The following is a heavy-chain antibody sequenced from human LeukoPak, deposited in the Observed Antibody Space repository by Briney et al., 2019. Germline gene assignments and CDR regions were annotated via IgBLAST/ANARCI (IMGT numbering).Heavy chain of an antibody. CDR3: VRSIDA. J-gene: IGHJ5*02. CDR1: GFTFTSYW. V-gene: IGHV3-7*03. D-gene: IGHD3-3*01. CDR2: IKPDGSQT. Sequence: GGSLRLSCAASGFTFTSYWMNWVRQAPGKGLEWVGNIKPDGSQTYYVDSVKGRFTISRDNARNSVSLQLNSLRAEDTAVYFCVRSIDAWGQGTLVTVSS.